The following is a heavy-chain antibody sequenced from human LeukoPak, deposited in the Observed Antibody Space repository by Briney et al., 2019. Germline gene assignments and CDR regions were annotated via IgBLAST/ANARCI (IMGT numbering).Heavy chain of an antibody. Sequence: GVLRLSCAASGFTFSSYDMHWVRQATGKGLEWVSAIGTAGDTYYPGSVKGRFTISRENAKNSLYLQMNSLRAGDTAVYYCARGQYCSGGSCQREGYYFDYWGQGTLVTVSS. J-gene: IGHJ4*02. D-gene: IGHD2-15*01. CDR3: ARGQYCSGGSCQREGYYFDY. CDR2: IGTAGDT. CDR1: GFTFSSYD. V-gene: IGHV3-13*01.